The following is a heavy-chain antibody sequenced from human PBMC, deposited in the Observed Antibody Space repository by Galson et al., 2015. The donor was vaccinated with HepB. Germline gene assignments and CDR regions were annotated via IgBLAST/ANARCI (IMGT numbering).Heavy chain of an antibody. CDR3: AKEPPRVYSGWFSVDYFDY. Sequence: SLRLSCAASGFTFSSYAMSWVRQAPGKGLEWVSAISGSGGSTYYADSVKGRFTISRDNSKNTLYLQMNSLRAEDTAVYYCAKEPPRVYSGWFSVDYFDYWGQGTLVTVSS. D-gene: IGHD6-19*01. CDR2: ISGSGGST. CDR1: GFTFSSYA. V-gene: IGHV3-23*01. J-gene: IGHJ4*02.